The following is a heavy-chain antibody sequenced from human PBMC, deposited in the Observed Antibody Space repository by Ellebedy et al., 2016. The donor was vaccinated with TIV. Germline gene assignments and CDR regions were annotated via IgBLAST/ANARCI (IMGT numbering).Heavy chain of an antibody. V-gene: IGHV3-21*01. J-gene: IGHJ4*02. CDR1: GFTFSSYS. Sequence: GESLKISXAASGFTFSSYSMNWVRQAPGKGLEWVSSISSSSSYIYYADSVKGRFTISRDNAKNSLYLQMNSLRAEDTAVYYCARERPQFYSSGWDFWGQGTLVTVSS. CDR2: ISSSSSYI. CDR3: ARERPQFYSSGWDF. D-gene: IGHD6-19*01.